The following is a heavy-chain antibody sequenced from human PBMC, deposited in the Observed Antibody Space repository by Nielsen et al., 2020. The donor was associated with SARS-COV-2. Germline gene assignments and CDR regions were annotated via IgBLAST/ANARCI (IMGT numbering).Heavy chain of an antibody. D-gene: IGHD5-12*01. CDR1: GVAVNDVY. V-gene: IGHV3-7*01. CDR3: ARDSYIVPTNYYFDY. J-gene: IGHJ4*02. CDR2: IKHDGSEQ. Sequence: GESLKISCAASGVAVNDVYMSWVRQAPGKGLEWLANIKHDGSEQYYVDSVKGRFTMSRDNAKNLLYLQMNSLRDDDTAVYYCARDSYIVPTNYYFDYWGQGALVTVSS.